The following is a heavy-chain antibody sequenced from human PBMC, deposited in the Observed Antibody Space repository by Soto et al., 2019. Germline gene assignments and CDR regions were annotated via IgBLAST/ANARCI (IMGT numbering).Heavy chain of an antibody. CDR1: GLTFSNHW. Sequence: EVQVVESGGDLVQPGGSLRLSCAASGLTFSNHWMSWVRQAPAKGLEWVAKIKPDGSEKYYVDSVKGRFTISRDNAKNSVYLQMNSLRAEDTDVYYCASENTFTFDYWGQGTLATVSS. J-gene: IGHJ4*02. V-gene: IGHV3-7*05. CDR3: ASENTFTFDY. D-gene: IGHD3-16*01. CDR2: IKPDGSEK.